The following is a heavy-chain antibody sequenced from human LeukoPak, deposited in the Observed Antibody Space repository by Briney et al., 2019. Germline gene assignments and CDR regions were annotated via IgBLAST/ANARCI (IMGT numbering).Heavy chain of an antibody. Sequence: PSETLSLTCAVSGWSFSGYYWSWIRQPPGKRLEWIGEINQSGGTNYNPSLRSRVSISVDTSKNQVSLKLSSMTAADTAVYFCATIQRDHAFDIWGQGTMVTVSS. CDR3: ATIQRDHAFDI. CDR1: GWSFSGYY. J-gene: IGHJ3*02. D-gene: IGHD6-25*01. CDR2: INQSGGT. V-gene: IGHV4-34*01.